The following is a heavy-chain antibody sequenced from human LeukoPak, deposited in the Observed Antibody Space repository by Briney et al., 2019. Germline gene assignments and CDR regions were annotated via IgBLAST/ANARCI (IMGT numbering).Heavy chain of an antibody. D-gene: IGHD6-13*01. J-gene: IGHJ4*02. V-gene: IGHV3-30*02. CDR2: IRYDGSNK. Sequence: GGSLRLSCAASGFTFSSYGMHGVRQAPGKGLEWVAFIRYDGSNKYYADSVKGRFTISRDNSKNTLYLQMNSLRAEDTAVCYCAKDRGYSSSWCDYWGQGTLVTVSS. CDR3: AKDRGYSSSWCDY. CDR1: GFTFSSYG.